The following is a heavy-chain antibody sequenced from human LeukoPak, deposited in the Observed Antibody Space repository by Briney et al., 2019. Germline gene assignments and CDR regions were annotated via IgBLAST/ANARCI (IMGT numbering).Heavy chain of an antibody. CDR1: GFTFSSYG. V-gene: IGHV3-33*01. Sequence: PGGSLRLSCAASGFTFSSYGMHWVRQAPGKGLEWVAVIWYGGSNKYYADSVKGRFTISRDNSKNTLYLQMNSLRAEDTAVYYCARGGGDLPLAFDYWGQGTLVTVSS. D-gene: IGHD4-17*01. CDR2: IWYGGSNK. J-gene: IGHJ4*02. CDR3: ARGGGDLPLAFDY.